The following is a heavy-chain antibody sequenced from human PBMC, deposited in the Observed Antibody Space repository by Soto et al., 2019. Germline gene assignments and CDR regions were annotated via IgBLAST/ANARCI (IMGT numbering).Heavy chain of an antibody. V-gene: IGHV4-61*01. CDR3: ARGIAGWYQGRYYYGMDV. J-gene: IGHJ6*02. Sequence: QVQLQESGPGLVKPSETLSLTCTVSGGSVSSGSYYWSWIRQPPGKGLEWIGYIYYSGRTNYNPSLKRRVTISVDTSKNQFSLKLSSVTAADTAVYYCARGIAGWYQGRYYYGMDVWGQGTTVTVSS. CDR1: GGSVSSGSYY. CDR2: IYYSGRT. D-gene: IGHD6-19*01.